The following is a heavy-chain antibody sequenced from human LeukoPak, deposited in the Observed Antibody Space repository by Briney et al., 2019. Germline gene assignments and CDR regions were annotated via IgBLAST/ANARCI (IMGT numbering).Heavy chain of an antibody. CDR2: INHSGST. CDR3: ARMLLDIVVVPAAMISPYFDY. Sequence: SETLSLTCAVYGGSFSGYYWSWIRQPPGKGLEWIGEINHSGSTNYNPSLKSRVTISVDTSKTQFSLKLSSVTAADTALYYCARMLLDIVVVPAAMISPYFDYWGQGTLVTVSS. V-gene: IGHV4-34*01. D-gene: IGHD2-2*03. CDR1: GGSFSGYY. J-gene: IGHJ4*02.